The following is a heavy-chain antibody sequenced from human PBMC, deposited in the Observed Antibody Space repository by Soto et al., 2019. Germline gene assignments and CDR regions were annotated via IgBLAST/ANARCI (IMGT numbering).Heavy chain of an antibody. Sequence: EVYLVESGGGVVRPGGSLRLSCAASGFGFDEYGMSWVRQGPGKGLEWVSGINRHGDSTGYADSVKGRFTISRDNAKKSLYLEMNGLRAEDTAFYYCARDHRWGYEYGDYGDSWGQGTLVTVYS. CDR3: ARDHRWGYEYGDYGDS. D-gene: IGHD4-17*01. CDR2: INRHGDST. J-gene: IGHJ4*02. V-gene: IGHV3-20*04. CDR1: GFGFDEYG.